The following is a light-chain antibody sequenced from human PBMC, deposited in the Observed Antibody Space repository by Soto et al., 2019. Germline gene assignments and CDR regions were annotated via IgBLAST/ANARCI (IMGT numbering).Light chain of an antibody. CDR1: QDISNY. CDR2: DAS. V-gene: IGKV1-33*01. CDR3: QQYDNRPT. J-gene: IGKJ5*01. Sequence: DIQMTQSPSSLSASVVYRVTITCQASQDISNYLHWYQQKPGKAPKLLIYDASNLETGVPSRFSGSGSGTDFTFTISSLQPEDIATYYCQQYDNRPTFGQGTRLEIK.